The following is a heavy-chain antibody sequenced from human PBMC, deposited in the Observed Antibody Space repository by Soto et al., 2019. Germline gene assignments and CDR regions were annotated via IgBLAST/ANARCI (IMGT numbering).Heavy chain of an antibody. CDR1: GYTFTSYY. Sequence: GASVKVSCKASGYTFTSYYMHWVRQAPGQGLEWMGIINPSGGSTSYAQKFQGRVTMTRDTSTSTVYMELGSLRSEDTAVYYCARGMIAVAGTNYYYGMDVWGQGTTVTVSS. J-gene: IGHJ6*02. D-gene: IGHD6-19*01. CDR3: ARGMIAVAGTNYYYGMDV. V-gene: IGHV1-46*01. CDR2: INPSGGST.